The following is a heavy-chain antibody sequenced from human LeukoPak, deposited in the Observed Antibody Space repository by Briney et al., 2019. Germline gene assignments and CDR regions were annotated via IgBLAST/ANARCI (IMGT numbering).Heavy chain of an antibody. CDR1: GDSISSSSYY. CDR2: IYSSVT. CDR3: ASRPFLWGFAY. Sequence: PSETLSLTCTVSGDSISSSSYYWGWIRQPPGKGLEWIASIYSSVTYYNPSLKSRVTISVDTSKNQFSLNLSSVTAADTAVYCCASRPFLWGFAYWGQGTLVTVSS. V-gene: IGHV4-39*01. J-gene: IGHJ4*02. D-gene: IGHD3-16*01.